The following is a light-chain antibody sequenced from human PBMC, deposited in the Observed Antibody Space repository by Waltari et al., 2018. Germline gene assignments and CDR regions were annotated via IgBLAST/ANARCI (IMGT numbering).Light chain of an antibody. Sequence: QSALTQPASVSGSPGQSIPISCTGSSSDLGGYNYLSWYQQHPGKPPKLMIYEVSNRPSGVSNRFSGSKSGNTASLTISWLLAEDEADYYCISYSSSTTLGVFGGGTKLTVL. V-gene: IGLV2-14*03. CDR3: ISYSSSTTLGV. CDR2: EVS. J-gene: IGLJ2*01. CDR1: SSDLGGYNY.